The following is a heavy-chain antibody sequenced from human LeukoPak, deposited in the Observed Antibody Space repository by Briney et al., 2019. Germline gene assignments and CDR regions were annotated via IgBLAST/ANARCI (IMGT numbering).Heavy chain of an antibody. V-gene: IGHV3-23*01. CDR3: AKDQSRSYYLLDY. J-gene: IGHJ4*02. CDR2: ISGSGGST. CDR1: GFTFSTYA. D-gene: IGHD1-26*01. Sequence: PGGSLRLSCSVSGFTFSTYAMSWVRQAPGKGLEWVSTISGSGGSTFYADSVKGRFTISRDNFKNTLYLQMNSLRAEDTAVYYCAKDQSRSYYLLDYWGQRTLVTVSS.